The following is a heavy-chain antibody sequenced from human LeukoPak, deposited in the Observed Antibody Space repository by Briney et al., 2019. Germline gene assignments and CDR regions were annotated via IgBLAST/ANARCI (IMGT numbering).Heavy chain of an antibody. Sequence: PSETLSLTCAVSGYSISSGYYWGWIRQPPGKGLEWIGSIYHSGSTYYNPSLKSRVTISVDTSKNQFSLKLSSVTAADTAVYYCARHSGTYLGVFDSWGQGTLVTVSS. D-gene: IGHD1-26*01. CDR3: ARHSGTYLGVFDS. CDR2: IYHSGST. J-gene: IGHJ4*02. V-gene: IGHV4-38-2*01. CDR1: GYSISSGYY.